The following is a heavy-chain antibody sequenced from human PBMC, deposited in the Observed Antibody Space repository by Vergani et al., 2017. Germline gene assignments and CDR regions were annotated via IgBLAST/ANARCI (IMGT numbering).Heavy chain of an antibody. CDR2: IYYSGST. V-gene: IGHV4-39*07. Sequence: QVQLQESGPGLVKPSETLSLTCTVSGGSISSSSYYWGWIRQPPGKGLEWIGSIYYSGSTSYNPSLKSRVTISVDTSKNQFSLKLSSVTAADTAVYYCASGEFGDGAFDIWGQGTMVTVSS. CDR1: GGSISSSSYY. J-gene: IGHJ3*02. D-gene: IGHD3-10*01. CDR3: ASGEFGDGAFDI.